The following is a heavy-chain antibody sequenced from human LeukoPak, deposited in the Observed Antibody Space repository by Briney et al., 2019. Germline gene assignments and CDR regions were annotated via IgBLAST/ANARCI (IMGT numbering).Heavy chain of an antibody. J-gene: IGHJ5*02. CDR3: AKGNSGYFADL. V-gene: IGHV3-23*01. Sequence: GGSLRLSCSACGFIFNNYGLMWLRQAPGKGLEWVSAISNDGGGTTYADFVKGRFTISRDNSKNTLSLQMNSLRPEDTALYYCAKGNSGYFADLWGQGTVVTVSS. CDR1: GFIFNNYG. D-gene: IGHD3-22*01. CDR2: ISNDGGGT.